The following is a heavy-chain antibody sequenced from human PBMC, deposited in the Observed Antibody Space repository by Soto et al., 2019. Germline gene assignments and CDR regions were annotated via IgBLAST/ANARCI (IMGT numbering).Heavy chain of an antibody. V-gene: IGHV1-3*01. CDR2: INAGNGNT. CDR1: GYTFTAYY. D-gene: IGHD3-22*01. Sequence: ASVKVSCKASGYTFTAYYIHWVRQAPGQRLEWMGWINAGNGNTKYSQKFQGRVTITRDTSASTAYMELSSLRSEDTAVYYCARGDSSGYWPFDYWGQGTLVTVSS. CDR3: ARGDSSGYWPFDY. J-gene: IGHJ4*02.